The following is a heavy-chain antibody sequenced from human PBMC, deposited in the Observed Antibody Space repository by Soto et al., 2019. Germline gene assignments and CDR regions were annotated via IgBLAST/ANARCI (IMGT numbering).Heavy chain of an antibody. CDR1: GGSFSGYY. J-gene: IGHJ4*02. D-gene: IGHD3-10*01. CDR2: INHSGST. Sequence: PSETLSLTCAVYGGSFSGYYWSWIRQPPGKGLEWIGEINHSGSTNYNPSLKSRVTISVDTSKNQFSLKLSSVTAADTAVYYCASSKAFMVRGSRCFDYWGQGTLVTVYS. CDR3: ASSKAFMVRGSRCFDY. V-gene: IGHV4-34*01.